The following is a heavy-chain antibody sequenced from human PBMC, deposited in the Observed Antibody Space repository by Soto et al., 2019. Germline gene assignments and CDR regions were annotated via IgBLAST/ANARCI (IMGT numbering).Heavy chain of an antibody. CDR3: ATERYSYGRYYYYYGMDV. CDR1: GYTLTELS. J-gene: IGHJ6*02. D-gene: IGHD5-18*01. CDR2: FGPEDGET. V-gene: IGHV1-24*01. Sequence: QVQLVQSGAEVKKPGASVKVSCKVSGYTLTELSMHWVRQAPGKGLEWMGGFGPEDGETIYAQKFQGRVTMTEDTSTDTAYMELSSLRSEDTAVYYCATERYSYGRYYYYYGMDVWGQGTTVTVSS.